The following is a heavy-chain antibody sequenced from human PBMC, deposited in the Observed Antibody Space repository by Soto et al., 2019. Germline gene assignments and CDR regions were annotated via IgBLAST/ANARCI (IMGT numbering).Heavy chain of an antibody. J-gene: IGHJ4*02. V-gene: IGHV3-48*02. CDR3: ARLPKGSLVTA. D-gene: IGHD2-21*02. CDR2: ISSNSDKT. Sequence: VVLVESGGGLVSPGGSLRLSCVASGFRFSEHSMNWVRQAPGKGLQWISYISSNSDKTYYADSVKGRFTVSRDNAKNALFLQMNSLRDDDTATYYFARLPKGSLVTAWGQGARVTVSS. CDR1: GFRFSEHS.